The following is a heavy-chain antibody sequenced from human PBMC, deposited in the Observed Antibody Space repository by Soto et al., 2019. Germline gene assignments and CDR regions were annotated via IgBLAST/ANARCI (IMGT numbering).Heavy chain of an antibody. V-gene: IGHV3-23*01. Sequence: EAQLLESGGELIQPGGSLRLSCAASGFTYSSHGMSWVRQAPGKGLEWIAGLSRGGGSTYYADSVKGRFTISRDNSKKTLYLIMNSLIVDDTALYYCARDGKYRTDGFDIWGQGTMVTVSS. CDR3: ARDGKYRTDGFDI. CDR2: LSRGGGST. J-gene: IGHJ3*02. CDR1: GFTYSSHG. D-gene: IGHD5-12*01.